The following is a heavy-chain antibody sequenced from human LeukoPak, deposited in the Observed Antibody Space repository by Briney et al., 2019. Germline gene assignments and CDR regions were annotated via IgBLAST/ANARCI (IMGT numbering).Heavy chain of an antibody. D-gene: IGHD3-10*01. Sequence: KTSETLSLTCAVYGGSFSGSYWSWIRQPPGKGLEWIGEINHSGSTNYNPSLKSRVTISVDTSKNQFSLKLSSVTAADTAVYYCARTTMVRGTYYMDVWGKGTTVTISS. J-gene: IGHJ6*03. V-gene: IGHV4-34*01. CDR1: GGSFSGSY. CDR3: ARTTMVRGTYYMDV. CDR2: INHSGST.